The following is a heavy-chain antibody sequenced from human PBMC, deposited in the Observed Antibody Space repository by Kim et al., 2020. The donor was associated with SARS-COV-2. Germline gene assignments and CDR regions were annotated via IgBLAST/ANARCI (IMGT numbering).Heavy chain of an antibody. CDR3: AKDELSGSYYDAFDI. Sequence: GWSLRLSCAASGFTFSSYAMSWVRQAPGKGLEWVSAISGSGGSTYYADSVKGRFTISRDNSKNTLYLQMNSLRAEDTAVYYCAKDELSGSYYDAFDIWGQGTMVTVSS. V-gene: IGHV3-23*01. CDR2: ISGSGGST. CDR1: GFTFSSYA. J-gene: IGHJ3*02. D-gene: IGHD1-26*01.